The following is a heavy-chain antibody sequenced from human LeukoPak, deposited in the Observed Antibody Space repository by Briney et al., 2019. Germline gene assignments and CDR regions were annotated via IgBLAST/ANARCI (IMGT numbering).Heavy chain of an antibody. CDR2: ISAYNGNT. CDR1: GYTITSYG. CDR3: ARKGDYGDYVVGEDWFDP. V-gene: IGHV1-18*01. D-gene: IGHD4-17*01. J-gene: IGHJ5*02. Sequence: ASVKVSCKASGYTITSYGISWVRRAPGQGLEWMGWISAYNGNTNYAQKLQARVTMTTDTSTSTAYMELRSLRSDDTAVYYCARKGDYGDYVVGEDWFDPWGQGTLVTVSS.